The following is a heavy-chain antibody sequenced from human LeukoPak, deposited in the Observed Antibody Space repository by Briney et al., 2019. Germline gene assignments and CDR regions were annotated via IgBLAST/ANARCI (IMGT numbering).Heavy chain of an antibody. J-gene: IGHJ5*02. Sequence: PSETLSLTCTVFDDSITDYYWSWIRQPPGKGLEWIGEINHSGSTNYNPSLKSRVTISVDTSKNKFSLKLSSVTAADTAVYYCARSDSSGLNWFDPWGQGTLVTVSS. CDR3: ARSDSSGLNWFDP. V-gene: IGHV4-34*01. D-gene: IGHD3-22*01. CDR1: DDSITDYY. CDR2: INHSGST.